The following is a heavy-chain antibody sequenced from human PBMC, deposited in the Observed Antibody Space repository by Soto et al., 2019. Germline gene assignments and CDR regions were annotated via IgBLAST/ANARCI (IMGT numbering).Heavy chain of an antibody. CDR3: ARGLGGSFGVPTFDY. J-gene: IGHJ4*02. D-gene: IGHD3-16*01. CDR1: GFTFGDYY. V-gene: IGHV3-11*03. CDR2: ITSSSSYT. Sequence: GGSLRLSCAASGFTFGDYYMSWIRQAPGKGLEWVSYITSSSSYTNYADSVKGRFTISRDNAKNSLYLQMNSLGAEDTAVYYCARGLGGSFGVPTFDYWGQGILVTVSS.